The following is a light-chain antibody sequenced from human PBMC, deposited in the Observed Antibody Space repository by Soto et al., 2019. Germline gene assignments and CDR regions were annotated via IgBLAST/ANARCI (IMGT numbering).Light chain of an antibody. CDR2: AAS. V-gene: IGKV1-12*01. J-gene: IGKJ2*01. CDR3: QQANSFPRT. Sequence: DIQMTQSPSSVSASVGDRVTITCRASQGISSWLAWYQQKPGKAPKLLIYAASTLQSGVPSRFSGSGSGTDFTLFSLTINSLQPEDVATYYCQQANSFPRTFGQGTKLEIK. CDR1: QGISSW.